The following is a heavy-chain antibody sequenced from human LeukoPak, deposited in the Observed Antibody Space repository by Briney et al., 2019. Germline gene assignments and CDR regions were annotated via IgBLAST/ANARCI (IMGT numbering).Heavy chain of an antibody. J-gene: IGHJ4*02. CDR2: INSDGRST. D-gene: IGHD1-26*01. CDR1: GFTFSSHW. CDR3: ATGTGIVGALDY. V-gene: IGHV3-74*01. Sequence: GGSLRLSCAASGFTFSSHWMHWVRQAPGKGLVWVSRINSDGRSTNYADSVKGRFTISRDTAKKTLYLQMKSLRAEDTAVYYCATGTGIVGALDYWGQGTLVTASS.